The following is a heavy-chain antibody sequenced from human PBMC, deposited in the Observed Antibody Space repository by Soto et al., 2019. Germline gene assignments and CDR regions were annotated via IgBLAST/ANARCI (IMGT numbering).Heavy chain of an antibody. D-gene: IGHD6-19*01. CDR3: ARDGLRPSIAVAADPGYYGMDV. J-gene: IGHJ6*02. CDR1: GYTFTGYY. V-gene: IGHV1-2*04. CDR2: INPNSGGT. Sequence: GASVKVSCKASGYTFTGYYMHWVRQAPGQGLEWMGWINPNSGGTNYAQKFQGWVTMTRDTSISTAYMELSRLRSDDTAVYYCARDGLRPSIAVAADPGYYGMDVWGQGTTVTVSS.